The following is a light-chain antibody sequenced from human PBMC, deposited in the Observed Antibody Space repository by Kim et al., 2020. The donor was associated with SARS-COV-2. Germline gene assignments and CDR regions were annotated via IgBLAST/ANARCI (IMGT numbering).Light chain of an antibody. V-gene: IGKV3-20*01. CDR2: DAS. CDR3: QQYGSSPFT. J-gene: IGKJ4*02. CDR1: QSVTSNY. Sequence: EIVLTQSPGTLSLSPGERAALSCRASQSVTSNYLAWYQQKPGQTPRPLIFDASIRATGIPDRFSGSGSGTDFTLTISRLEPEDFAVYYCQQYGSSPFTFGGGTKVDIK.